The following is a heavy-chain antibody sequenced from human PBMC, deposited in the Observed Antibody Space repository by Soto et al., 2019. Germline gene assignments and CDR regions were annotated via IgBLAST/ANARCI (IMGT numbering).Heavy chain of an antibody. CDR1: GFMFKSYV. CDR3: ARWGTAGGFVL. V-gene: IGHV3-30*19. Sequence: QLQLVESGGGVVQPGTSLRLSCAASGFMFKSYVMHWVRQAPGKGLEWVALTSYDGSNNYYGDSVKGRFTVSRDNSKNTLHLQMDSLRPEDTALYYGARWGTAGGFVLWGQGTLVSVSS. J-gene: IGHJ4*02. CDR2: TSYDGSNN. D-gene: IGHD3-16*01.